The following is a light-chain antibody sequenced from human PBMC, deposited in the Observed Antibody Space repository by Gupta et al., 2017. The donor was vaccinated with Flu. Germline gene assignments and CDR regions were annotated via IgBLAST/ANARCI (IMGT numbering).Light chain of an antibody. CDR1: SSNIAGNT. V-gene: IGLV1-44*01. J-gene: IGLJ3*02. CDR3: AAWDDSLNVWV. Sequence: QSVLTQPPSASGTPGQRVTISCSGSSSNIAGNTVNWYQQVPGTAPKLLIYSDNRRHSGVPDRFSGSQSGTSASLAISGLQSEDEADYYCAAWDDSLNVWVFGGGTKLTVL. CDR2: SDN.